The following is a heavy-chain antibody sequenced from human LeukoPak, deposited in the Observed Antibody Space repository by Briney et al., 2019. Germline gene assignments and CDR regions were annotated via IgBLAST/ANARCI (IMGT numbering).Heavy chain of an antibody. CDR2: IGTGGDT. D-gene: IGHD3-3*01. J-gene: IGHJ6*02. CDR1: GFTFSRYD. CDR3: ARGVNLEWLRMDV. Sequence: PGGSLRLSCAAFGFTFSRYDMHWVRQATGEGLEWVSSIGTGGDTYYPGSVKGRFTISRENAKNSLYLQMNSLRAGDTAVYYCARGVNLEWLRMDVWGQGTTVTVSS. V-gene: IGHV3-13*01.